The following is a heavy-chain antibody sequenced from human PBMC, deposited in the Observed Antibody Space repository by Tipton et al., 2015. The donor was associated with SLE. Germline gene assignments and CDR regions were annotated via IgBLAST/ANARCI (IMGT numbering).Heavy chain of an antibody. CDR3: ARVAPSEVFDY. V-gene: IGHV4-39*07. Sequence: PGLVKPSETLSLSCSVSGGSISSSNYYWGWIRQPPGKGLEWIAEIIHSGVTNYNPSLRSRVTISVDMSKNQVSLRLNSVTAADTAVYYCARVAPSEVFDYWGQGTLVTVSS. J-gene: IGHJ4*02. CDR1: GGSISSSNYY. CDR2: IIHSGVT.